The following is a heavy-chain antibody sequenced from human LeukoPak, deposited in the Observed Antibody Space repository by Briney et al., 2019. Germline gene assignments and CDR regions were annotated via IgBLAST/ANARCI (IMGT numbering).Heavy chain of an antibody. CDR3: ARDVAPIDY. CDR1: GFTFSSYE. J-gene: IGHJ4*02. V-gene: IGHV3-48*03. CDR2: ISSSGSAM. Sequence: GGSLRLSCAASGFTFSSYEMNWVRQAPGKVLEWVSYISSSGSAMYYADSMTGRFTISRDNAKNSLYLQMNSLRAEDTAVYYCARDVAPIDYWGQGTLVTVSS.